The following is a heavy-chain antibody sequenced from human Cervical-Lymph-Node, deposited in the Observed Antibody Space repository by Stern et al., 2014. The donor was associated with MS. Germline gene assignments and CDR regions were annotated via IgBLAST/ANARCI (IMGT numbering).Heavy chain of an antibody. CDR1: GFCFSRHA. Sequence: VPLVESGGGVVQPGRSLRLPCAASGFCFSRHAMHWVRQAPGKGLEWVALIWYDGSNPSYADSGTGRFTISRDNFKNTLYLQMNSLRAEDTAVYYCASAYSSSHYYFDYWGQGTLVTVSS. CDR2: IWYDGSNP. V-gene: IGHV3-33*01. D-gene: IGHD6-13*01. J-gene: IGHJ4*02. CDR3: ASAYSSSHYYFDY.